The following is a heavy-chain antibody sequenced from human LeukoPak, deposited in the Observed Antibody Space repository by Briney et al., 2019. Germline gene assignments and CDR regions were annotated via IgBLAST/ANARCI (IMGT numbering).Heavy chain of an antibody. D-gene: IGHD6-19*01. J-gene: IGHJ4*02. CDR2: ISGLGDNT. V-gene: IGHV3-23*01. Sequence: GGSLRLSCAASGFTFTTYAMSWVRQAPGKGLEWVSGISGLGDNTYYVDSVKGRFTISRDNAKNSLYLQMNSLKAEDTAIYYCATSIGVAVAFDFWGQGTLVTVSS. CDR1: GFTFTTYA. CDR3: ATSIGVAVAFDF.